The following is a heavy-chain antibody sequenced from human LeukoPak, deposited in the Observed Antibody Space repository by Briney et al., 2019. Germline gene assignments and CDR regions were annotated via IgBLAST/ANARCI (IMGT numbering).Heavy chain of an antibody. CDR1: GGSFSGYY. D-gene: IGHD2-2*01. V-gene: IGHV4-34*01. CDR2: INHSGST. CDR3: ARAPHYCSSTSCPTITHLRYNWFDP. Sequence: SETLSLTCAVYGGSFSGYYWSWIRQPPGKGLEWIGEINHSGSTNYNPSLKSRVTISVDTSKNQFSLKLSSVTAADTAVYYCARAPHYCSSTSCPTITHLRYNWFDPWGQGTLVTVSS. J-gene: IGHJ5*02.